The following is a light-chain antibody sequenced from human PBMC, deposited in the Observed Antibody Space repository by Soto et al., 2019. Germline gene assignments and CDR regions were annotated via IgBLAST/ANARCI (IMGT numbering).Light chain of an antibody. Sequence: EIVLTQSPGTLSLSPGERATLSCRASQSVSSYLVWYQHKPGQAPRLLIYGASSRATGIPDRFSGSGSGTDFTLTISRLEPEDFAVYFCQQYGSSPVTFGQGTKVEIK. CDR1: QSVSSY. CDR3: QQYGSSPVT. CDR2: GAS. V-gene: IGKV3-20*01. J-gene: IGKJ1*01.